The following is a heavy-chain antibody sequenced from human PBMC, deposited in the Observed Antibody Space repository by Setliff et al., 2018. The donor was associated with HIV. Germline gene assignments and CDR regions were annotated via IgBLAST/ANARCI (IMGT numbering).Heavy chain of an antibody. D-gene: IGHD3-3*01. Sequence: SETLSLTCAVYGGSFSGYYWSWIRQPPGKGLDWIGEINHSGSTNYSPSLKSRVTISVDTSKNQVSLKLSSVAAADTAVYYCARAFNPSPPEWLLSGNYYYYQYMDVWGKGTTVTVSS. CDR1: GGSFSGYY. CDR3: ARAFNPSPPEWLLSGNYYYYQYMDV. CDR2: INHSGST. J-gene: IGHJ6*03. V-gene: IGHV4-34*01.